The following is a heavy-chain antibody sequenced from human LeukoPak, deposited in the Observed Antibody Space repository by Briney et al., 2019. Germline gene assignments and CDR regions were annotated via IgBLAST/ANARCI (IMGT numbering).Heavy chain of an antibody. D-gene: IGHD3-22*01. Sequence: ASVKVSSKASGGTLSSYAISWVRQAPGEGVEWMGGIIPIFGTANSAQKFQVRVTITADESTSTSYMELSSLRSEDTAVYYCAREYYYDSSGYYYYFDYWGQATLATVSS. CDR1: GGTLSSYA. J-gene: IGHJ4*02. CDR3: AREYYYDSSGYYYYFDY. CDR2: IIPIFGTA. V-gene: IGHV1-69*13.